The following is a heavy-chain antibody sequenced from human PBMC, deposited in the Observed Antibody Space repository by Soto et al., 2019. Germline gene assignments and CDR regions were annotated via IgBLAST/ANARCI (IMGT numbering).Heavy chain of an antibody. CDR1: GFTFSSYG. CDR3: AKDRGFIPAADYGMDV. V-gene: IGHV3-30*18. J-gene: IGHJ6*02. Sequence: GGSLRLSCAASGFTFSSYGMHWVRQAPCKGLEWVAVISYDGSNKYYADSVKGRFTISRDNSKNTLYLQMNSLRAEDTAVYYCAKDRGFIPAADYGMDVWGQGPTVTVSS. CDR2: ISYDGSNK. D-gene: IGHD6-13*01.